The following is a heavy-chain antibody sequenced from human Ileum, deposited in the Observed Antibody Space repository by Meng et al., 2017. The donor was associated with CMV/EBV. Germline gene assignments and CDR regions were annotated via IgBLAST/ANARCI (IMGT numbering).Heavy chain of an antibody. V-gene: IGHV1-69*05. Sequence: KAYRGTFSSCAISWVRQAPGQGVEWMGEIIPIFGTANYAQKFQGRVTITTDESTSTAYMELSSLRSEDTAVYYCASAHSSGLNWFDPWGQGTLVTVSS. CDR1: RGTFSSCA. CDR3: ASAHSSGLNWFDP. D-gene: IGHD6-19*01. J-gene: IGHJ5*02. CDR2: IIPIFGTA.